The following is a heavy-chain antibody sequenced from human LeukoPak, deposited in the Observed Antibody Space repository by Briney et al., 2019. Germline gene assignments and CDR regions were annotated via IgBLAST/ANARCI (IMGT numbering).Heavy chain of an antibody. J-gene: IGHJ6*03. Sequence: ASQTLSLTCTVSGGSISSGSYYWSWIRQPAGKGLEWIGRIYTSGSTNYNPSLKSRVTISVDTSKNQFSLKLSSVTAADTAVYYCARKSGYYYYMDVWGKGTTVTVSS. CDR1: GGSISSGSYY. CDR3: ARKSGYYYYMDV. V-gene: IGHV4-61*02. D-gene: IGHD3-3*01. CDR2: IYTSGST.